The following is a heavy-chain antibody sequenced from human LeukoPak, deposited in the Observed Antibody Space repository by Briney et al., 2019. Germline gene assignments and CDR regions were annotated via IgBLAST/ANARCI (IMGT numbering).Heavy chain of an antibody. CDR2: ISENGAST. D-gene: IGHD3-9*01. CDR1: GFTFSSYA. J-gene: IGHJ5*02. V-gene: IGHV3-23*01. CDR3: VKKPDGGPWFHWFGP. Sequence: PGGSLRLSCAASGFTFSSYALSWVRQAPEKGLEWVSAISENGASTYYTDSVKGRFTMSRDNSKNTLFLLMNSLRVDDTAIYYCVKKPDGGPWFHWFGPWGLGTLVTVYS.